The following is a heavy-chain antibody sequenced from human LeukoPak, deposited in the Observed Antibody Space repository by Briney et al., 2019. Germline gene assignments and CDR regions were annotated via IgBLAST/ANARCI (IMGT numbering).Heavy chain of an antibody. CDR3: ARETEMATIDY. V-gene: IGHV4-61*01. J-gene: IGHJ4*02. CDR1: GGSVSSGSYY. D-gene: IGHD5-24*01. CDR2: IYYSGST. Sequence: SETLSLTCTVSGGSVSSGSYYWSWIRQPPGKGLEWIGYIYYSGSTNYNPSLKSRVTISVDTSKNQFSLKLSSVTAADTAVYCCARETEMATIDYWGQGTLVTVSS.